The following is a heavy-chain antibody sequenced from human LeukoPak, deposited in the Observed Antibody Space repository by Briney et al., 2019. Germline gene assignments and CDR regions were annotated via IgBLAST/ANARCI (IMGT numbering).Heavy chain of an antibody. CDR1: GYTFTSYG. V-gene: IGHV1-18*01. J-gene: IGHJ4*02. CDR2: ISAYNGNT. Sequence: ASVKVSCKASGYTFTSYGISWVRQAPGQGLEWMGWISAYNGNTNYAQKLQGRVTMTTDTSTSTAYMELRSLRSDDTAVNYCARDSITMVRGVTLKALDYWGQGTLVTVSS. CDR3: ARDSITMVRGVTLKALDY. D-gene: IGHD3-10*01.